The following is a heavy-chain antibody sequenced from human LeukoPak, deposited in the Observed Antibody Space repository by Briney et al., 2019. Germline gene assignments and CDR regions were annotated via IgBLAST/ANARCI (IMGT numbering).Heavy chain of an antibody. V-gene: IGHV3-23*01. D-gene: IGHD5-12*01. Sequence: TGGSLRLSCVASGFTFSNYAMSWVRQTPGKGLEWVSSISGSGGSTHYADSVKGRFTISRDNSKNILYLQMNSLRAEDTAVYYCAKDWMSTIINYFDHWGQGTLVTVSS. CDR2: ISGSGGST. CDR3: AKDWMSTIINYFDH. CDR1: GFTFSNYA. J-gene: IGHJ4*02.